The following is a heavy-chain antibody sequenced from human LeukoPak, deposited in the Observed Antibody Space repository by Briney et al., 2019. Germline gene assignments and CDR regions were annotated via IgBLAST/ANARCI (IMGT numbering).Heavy chain of an antibody. CDR1: GGSISSSYW. J-gene: IGHJ4*02. D-gene: IGHD3-22*01. Sequence: SGTLSLTCAVSGGSISSSYWWSWVRQPPGKGLEWIGEFFHSGSTNYNPSLKSRVTISVDKSRNQFSLRLSSVTAADTAVYYCARGIPGCFNTSGYCYDYWGQGTLVTVSS. CDR2: FFHSGST. CDR3: ARGIPGCFNTSGYCYDY. V-gene: IGHV4-4*02.